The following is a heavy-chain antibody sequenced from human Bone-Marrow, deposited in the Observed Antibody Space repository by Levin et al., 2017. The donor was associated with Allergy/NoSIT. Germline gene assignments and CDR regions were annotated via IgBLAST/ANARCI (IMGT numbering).Heavy chain of an antibody. CDR3: ARDPRSRKGWLQGEYYCDY. J-gene: IGHJ4*02. D-gene: IGHD3-9*01. V-gene: IGHV3-30*04. Sequence: GGSLRLSCVVSGFTFRSYGLHWVRQAPGKGLEWVGVISYDGTEKFYADSMKGRFTISRDDSKSTLYLQINTLRAEDTAVYYCARDPRSRKGWLQGEYYCDYWGQGTLVTVSS. CDR2: ISYDGTEK. CDR1: GFTFRSYG.